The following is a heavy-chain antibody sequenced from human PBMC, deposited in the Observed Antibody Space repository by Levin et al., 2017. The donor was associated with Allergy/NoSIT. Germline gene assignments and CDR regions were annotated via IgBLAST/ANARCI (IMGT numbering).Heavy chain of an antibody. D-gene: IGHD2-8*01. CDR1: GFTFSSYS. CDR2: ISSSSNI. J-gene: IGHJ4*02. Sequence: PGGSLRLSCAASGFTFSSYSMNWVRQAPGKGLEWVSSISSSSNIYYGDSVKGRFTISRDNAKNSLYLQMNSLRAEDTAVYYCARDLGTTYCTTVSCRNDHWGQGTLVTVSS. CDR3: ARDLGTTYCTTVSCRNDH. V-gene: IGHV3-48*01.